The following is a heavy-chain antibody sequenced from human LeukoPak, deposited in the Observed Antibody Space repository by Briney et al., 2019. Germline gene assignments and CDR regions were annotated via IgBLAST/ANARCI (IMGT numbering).Heavy chain of an antibody. Sequence: GGSLRLSCAASGFTVSSNYMSWVGQAPGKGLEWVSVIYSGGSTYYADSVKGRFTISRDNSKNTLYLQMNSLRAEDTAVYYCARAQNVLRYFDWSPHFDYWGQGTLVTVSS. CDR2: IYSGGST. D-gene: IGHD3-9*01. J-gene: IGHJ4*02. CDR3: ARAQNVLRYFDWSPHFDY. V-gene: IGHV3-53*01. CDR1: GFTVSSNY.